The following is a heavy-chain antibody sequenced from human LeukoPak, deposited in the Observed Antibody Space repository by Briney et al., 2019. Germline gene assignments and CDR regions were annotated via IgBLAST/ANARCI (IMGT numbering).Heavy chain of an antibody. D-gene: IGHD2-2*01. CDR2: INNDGSST. CDR3: AKDGWVRDIVVVPAAYIYFDY. V-gene: IGHV3-74*01. J-gene: IGHJ4*02. Sequence: GGPLRLSCAASGFTFSSYWMHWVRQAPGKGLVWVSRINNDGSSTSYADSVQGRFTISRDNSKNTLYLQMNSLRAEDTAVYYCAKDGWVRDIVVVPAAYIYFDYWGQGTLVTVSS. CDR1: GFTFSSYW.